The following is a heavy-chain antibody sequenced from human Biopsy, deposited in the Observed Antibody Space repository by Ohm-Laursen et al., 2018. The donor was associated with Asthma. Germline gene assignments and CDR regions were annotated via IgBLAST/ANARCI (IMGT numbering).Heavy chain of an antibody. J-gene: IGHJ6*02. CDR3: ARGLLGMDV. CDR2: INTNTGNP. D-gene: IGHD2-15*01. Sequence: ASVKVSCKASGYNFISFAIHWVRQAPGQGLEWMGRINTNTGNPTYAQGFTGRFVFSLDTSVSTAYLQISSLKADDTAAYYCARGLLGMDVWGQGTTVTVS. CDR1: GYNFISFA. V-gene: IGHV7-4-1*02.